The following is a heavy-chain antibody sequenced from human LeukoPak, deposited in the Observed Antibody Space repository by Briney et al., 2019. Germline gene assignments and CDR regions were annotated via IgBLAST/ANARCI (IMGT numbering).Heavy chain of an antibody. CDR2: IWYDGSNK. CDR3: AKQIDFWSGYLNPNWFDP. CDR1: GFTFSSYG. D-gene: IGHD3-3*01. J-gene: IGHJ5*02. Sequence: GGSLRLSCAASGFTFSSYGMHWVRQAPGKGLEWVAVIWYDGSNKYYADSVKGRFTISRDNSKNTLYLQMNSLRAEDTAVYYCAKQIDFWSGYLNPNWFDPWGQGTLVTVSS. V-gene: IGHV3-33*06.